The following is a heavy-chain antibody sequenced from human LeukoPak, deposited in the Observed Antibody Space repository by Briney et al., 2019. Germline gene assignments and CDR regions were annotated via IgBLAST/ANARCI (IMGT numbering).Heavy chain of an antibody. V-gene: IGHV4-30-2*01. CDR2: IYDSGST. Sequence: SETLSVICTVSGGSISSGGYYWSWIRQPPGKGVEWIGYIYDSGSTYYNPSLKSRVTISVDRSKNQFSLKLSSVTAADTAVYYCARAKYYDFWGGYYLFDYWGQGTLVTVSS. CDR3: ARAKYYDFWGGYYLFDY. J-gene: IGHJ4*02. CDR1: GGSISSGGYY. D-gene: IGHD3-3*01.